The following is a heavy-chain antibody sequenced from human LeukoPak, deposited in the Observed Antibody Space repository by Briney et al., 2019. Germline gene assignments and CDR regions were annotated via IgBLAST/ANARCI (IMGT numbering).Heavy chain of an antibody. CDR2: IIPIFGTA. V-gene: IGHV1-69*05. CDR3: ARGQSALRFLDYYMDV. CDR1: GGTFSSYA. D-gene: IGHD3-3*01. J-gene: IGHJ6*03. Sequence: SVKVSCKASGGTFSSYAISWVRQAPGQGLEWMGRIIPIFGTANYAQKFQGRVTITTDESTSTAYMELSSLRSEDTAVYYCARGQSALRFLDYYMDVWGKGTTVTVSS.